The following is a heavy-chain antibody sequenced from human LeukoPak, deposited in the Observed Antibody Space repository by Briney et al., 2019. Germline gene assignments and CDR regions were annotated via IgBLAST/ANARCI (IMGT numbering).Heavy chain of an antibody. V-gene: IGHV3-21*01. CDR2: ISSSGSYI. CDR1: GYTFSSYS. CDR3: ARVKVGASDY. J-gene: IGHJ4*02. D-gene: IGHD1-26*01. Sequence: PGGSLRLSCAASGYTFSSYSMNWLRQAPGKGLEWVSSISSSGSYINYADSVKGRFTISRDNAKNSLYLQMNSLRVEDTAVYYCARVKVGASDYWGQGTLVTVSS.